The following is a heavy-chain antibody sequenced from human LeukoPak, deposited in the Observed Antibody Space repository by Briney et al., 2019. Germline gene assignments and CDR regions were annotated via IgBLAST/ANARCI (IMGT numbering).Heavy chain of an antibody. V-gene: IGHV4-59*08. CDR3: ARRPGQQHYFDY. D-gene: IGHD6-13*01. CDR2: IYYSGST. Sequence: GSLRLSCAASGLTFSNAWMSWVRQAPGKGLEWIGYIYYSGSTNYSPSLKSRVTISVDTSKNQFSLKLSSVTAADTAVYYCARRPGQQHYFDYWGQGTLVTVSS. CDR1: GLTFSNAW. J-gene: IGHJ4*02.